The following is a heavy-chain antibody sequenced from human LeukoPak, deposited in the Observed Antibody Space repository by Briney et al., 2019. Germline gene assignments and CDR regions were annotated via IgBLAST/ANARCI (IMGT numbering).Heavy chain of an antibody. CDR3: ARGSAGRDYSGCSCYSAAFDI. CDR2: MNPESGNT. Sequence: ASVKVSCMPSVYTFTSYVINWVRQATGKGLAWVGWMNPESGNTDHAQKLQGRVTMTRNTSTNTAYMEMSSLRSEDTAVYYCARGSAGRDYSGCSCYSAAFDIWGQGTMVTVSS. D-gene: IGHD2-15*01. CDR1: VYTFTSYV. J-gene: IGHJ3*02. V-gene: IGHV1-8*01.